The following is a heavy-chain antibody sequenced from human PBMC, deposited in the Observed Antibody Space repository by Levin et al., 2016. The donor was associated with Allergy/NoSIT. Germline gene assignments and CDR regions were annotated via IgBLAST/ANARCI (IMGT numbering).Heavy chain of an antibody. V-gene: IGHV1-46*03. CDR2: INPSGGST. CDR3: ARRSGYDAFDI. J-gene: IGHJ3*02. Sequence: WVRQAPGQGLEWMGIINPSGGSTSYAQKFQGRVTMTRDTSTSTVYMELSSLRSEDTAVYYCARRSGYDAFDIWGQGTMVTVSS. D-gene: IGHD3-22*01.